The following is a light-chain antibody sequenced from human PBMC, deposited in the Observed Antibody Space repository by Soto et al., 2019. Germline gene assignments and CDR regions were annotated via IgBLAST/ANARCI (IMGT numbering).Light chain of an antibody. CDR1: SNDVGGYNY. CDR2: DVS. Sequence: QSALTQPRSVSGSPGQSVTISCTGTSNDVGGYNYVSWYQQHPGKGPKLIIYDVSKRPSGVPDRFSGSKSGNTASLTISGLQAEDEADYYCCSYAGNLYVFGSGTKVTVL. V-gene: IGLV2-11*01. CDR3: CSYAGNLYV. J-gene: IGLJ1*01.